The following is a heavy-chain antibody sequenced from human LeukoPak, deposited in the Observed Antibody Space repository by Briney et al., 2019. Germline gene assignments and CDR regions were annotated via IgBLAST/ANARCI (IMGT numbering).Heavy chain of an antibody. Sequence: PSETLSLTCTVSGGSISSYYWSWIRQPPGKGLEWIGYIYYSGSTNYNPSLKSRVTISVDTSKNQFSLKLSSVTAADTAVYYCARHGDYDILTGLTPYYGMDVWGQGTTVTVSS. D-gene: IGHD3-9*01. V-gene: IGHV4-59*08. J-gene: IGHJ6*02. CDR3: ARHGDYDILTGLTPYYGMDV. CDR1: GGSISSYY. CDR2: IYYSGST.